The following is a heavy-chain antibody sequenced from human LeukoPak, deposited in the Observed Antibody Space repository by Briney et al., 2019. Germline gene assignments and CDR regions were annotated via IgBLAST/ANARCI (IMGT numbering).Heavy chain of an antibody. D-gene: IGHD3-22*01. CDR1: GYTFTDDY. J-gene: IGHJ4*02. CDR2: INVNSGGT. V-gene: IGHV1-2*02. CDR3: ARENYYDSSGYHFDY. Sequence: ASLKVSCKASGYTFTDDYIHWVRQAPGQGLEWMGWINVNSGGTNYAQKFYARVTMTRDTSISTAYMELRSLRSDDTAVYYCARENYYDSSGYHFDYWGQGTLVTVSS.